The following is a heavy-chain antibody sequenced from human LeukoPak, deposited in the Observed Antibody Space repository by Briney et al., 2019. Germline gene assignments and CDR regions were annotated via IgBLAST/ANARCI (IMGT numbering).Heavy chain of an antibody. CDR1: GFTFSSYG. CDR2: ISGSGGTT. CDR3: AKARRYDILTGYYPAGSGSYSFDY. J-gene: IGHJ4*02. Sequence: PGGTLRLSCAASGFTFSSYGMSWVRQAPGKGLEWVSAISGSGGTTYYADSVKGRFTISRDNSKNTLYLQMNSLRAEDTAVYYCAKARRYDILTGYYPAGSGSYSFDYWGQGTPVTVSS. V-gene: IGHV3-23*01. D-gene: IGHD3-9*01.